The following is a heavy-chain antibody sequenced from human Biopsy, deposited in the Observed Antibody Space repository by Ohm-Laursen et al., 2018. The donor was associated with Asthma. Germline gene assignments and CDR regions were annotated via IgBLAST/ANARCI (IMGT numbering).Heavy chain of an antibody. D-gene: IGHD5-12*01. J-gene: IGHJ6*02. CDR1: GDSFSNYA. V-gene: IGHV1-69*01. Sequence: SSVKAFCQVSGDSFSNYAISWVRQAPGQGLEWMGGLIPVLGTPDHAQMFEGRVTITADESTSTAYMELSSLSSEDTAVYYCARGYSGSDRIVYYYSGLEVWGQGTTVTVSS. CDR3: ARGYSGSDRIVYYYSGLEV. CDR2: LIPVLGTP.